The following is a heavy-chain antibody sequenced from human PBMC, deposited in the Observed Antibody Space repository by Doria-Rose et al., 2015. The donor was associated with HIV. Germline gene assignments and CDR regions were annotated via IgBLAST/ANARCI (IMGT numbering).Heavy chain of an antibody. CDR2: IYPGDSDI. J-gene: IGHJ3*02. CDR3: ARLLRKDAFDI. V-gene: IGHV5-51*01. Sequence: QMPGKGLEWMGIIYPGDSDIRYSPSFQGQVTISADKSISTAYLQWSSLKASDTAMYYCARLLRKDAFDIWGQGTMVTVSS.